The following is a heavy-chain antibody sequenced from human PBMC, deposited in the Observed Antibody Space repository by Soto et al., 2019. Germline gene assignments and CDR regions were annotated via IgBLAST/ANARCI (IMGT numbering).Heavy chain of an antibody. CDR2: INAANGDT. J-gene: IGHJ4*02. CDR3: ARKDYYGAGVYYFDH. CDR1: GYTFTAYP. V-gene: IGHV1-3*01. Sequence: ASLKVSCKSSGYTFTAYPMHWVRQAPGQRLEWMGWINAANGDTGYSQKFHDRVTFTRDTSATTVYMELSSLTSEDTAVYYCARKDYYGAGVYYFDHWGQGTLVTVSS. D-gene: IGHD3-10*01.